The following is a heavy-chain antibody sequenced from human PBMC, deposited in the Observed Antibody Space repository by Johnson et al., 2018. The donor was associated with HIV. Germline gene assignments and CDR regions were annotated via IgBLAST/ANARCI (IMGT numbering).Heavy chain of an antibody. V-gene: IGHV3-7*01. J-gene: IGHJ3*02. CDR1: GFIFSNYW. Sequence: VQLVESGGGLVQPGGSLGLSCGASGFIFSNYWMTWVRQAPGKGLEWVANINQDGSEKYYVDSVKGGFTISRDNAKNSLYLQMNSLRAEDTAVFHCARGDVGAFDIWGQGTMVTVSS. CDR3: ARGDVGAFDI. CDR2: INQDGSEK. D-gene: IGHD1-26*01.